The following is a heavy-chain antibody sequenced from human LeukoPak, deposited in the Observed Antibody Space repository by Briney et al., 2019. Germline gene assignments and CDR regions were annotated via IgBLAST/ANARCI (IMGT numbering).Heavy chain of an antibody. V-gene: IGHV1-2*02. J-gene: IGHJ4*02. CDR1: GYTFTGYY. CDR3: ASLYDYVWGNFDY. Sequence: GASVKVSCKASGYTFTGYYMHLVRQAPGQGLEWMGWINPNSGGTNYAQKFQGRVTMTRDTSISTAYMELCRLRSDDTAVYYCASLYDYVWGNFDYWGQGTLVTVSS. CDR2: INPNSGGT. D-gene: IGHD3-16*01.